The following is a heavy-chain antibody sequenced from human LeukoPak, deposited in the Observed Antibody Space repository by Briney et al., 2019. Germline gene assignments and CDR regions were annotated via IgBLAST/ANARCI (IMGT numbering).Heavy chain of an antibody. CDR1: GYIFTDYY. CDR2: INPNSGAT. CDR3: ARELDMAAKRYYYGMDV. D-gene: IGHD5-24*01. Sequence: ASVKVSCKASGYIFTDYYIYWVRQAPGRGLEWMGWINPNSGATKYAQKFQGRVTMTRDTSISTAYMELSSLRSDDTAVYYCARELDMAAKRYYYGMDVWVQGTTVIVSS. J-gene: IGHJ6*01. V-gene: IGHV1-2*02.